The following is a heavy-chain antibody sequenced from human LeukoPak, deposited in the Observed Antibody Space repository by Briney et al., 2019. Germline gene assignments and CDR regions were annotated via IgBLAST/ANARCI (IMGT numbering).Heavy chain of an antibody. V-gene: IGHV1-18*01. J-gene: IGHJ6*02. Sequence: ASVKVSCKASGGSFSSYVITWVRQAPGQGLEWMGWISAYNGNTNYAQKLQGRVTMTTDTSTSTAYMELRSLRSDDTAVYYCARDDNRGSYVEYYYYGMDVWGQGTTVTVSS. CDR2: ISAYNGNT. D-gene: IGHD1-26*01. CDR3: ARDDNRGSYVEYYYYGMDV. CDR1: GGSFSSYV.